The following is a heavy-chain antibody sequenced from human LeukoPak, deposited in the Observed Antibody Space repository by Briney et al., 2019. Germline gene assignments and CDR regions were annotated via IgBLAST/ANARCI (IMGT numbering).Heavy chain of an antibody. CDR2: ISYDGSNK. V-gene: IGHV3-30*18. CDR1: GFTFSSYG. Sequence: GGSLRLSCAASGFTFSSYGMHCVRQAPGKGLEWVAVISYDGSNKYYADSVKGRFTISRDNSKNTLYLQMNSLRAEDTAVYYCAKAKETSSGWYLPTPDYWGQGTLVTVSS. D-gene: IGHD6-19*01. CDR3: AKAKETSSGWYLPTPDY. J-gene: IGHJ4*02.